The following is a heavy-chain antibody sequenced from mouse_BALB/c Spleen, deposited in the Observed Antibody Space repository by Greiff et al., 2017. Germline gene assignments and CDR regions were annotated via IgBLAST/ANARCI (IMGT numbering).Heavy chain of an antibody. V-gene: IGHV6-6*02. CDR3: TRVTTATGAY. CDR2: IRLKSNNYAT. Sequence: EVKVEESGGGLVQPGGSMKLSCVASGFTFSNYWMNWVRQSPEKGLEWVAEIRLKSNNYATHYAESVKGRFTISRDDSKSSVYLQMNNLRAEDTGIYYCTRVTTATGAYWGQGTLVTVSA. J-gene: IGHJ3*01. CDR1: GFTFSNYW. D-gene: IGHD1-2*01.